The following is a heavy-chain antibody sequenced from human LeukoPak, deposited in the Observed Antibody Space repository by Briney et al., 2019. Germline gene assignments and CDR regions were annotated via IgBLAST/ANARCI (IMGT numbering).Heavy chain of an antibody. J-gene: IGHJ6*02. CDR3: ARDGFYKYYYYYGMDV. CDR1: GFTFSSYW. D-gene: IGHD5-24*01. CDR2: IKQDGSEK. V-gene: IGHV3-7*01. Sequence: GGSLRLSCAAPGFTFSSYWMSWVRQAPGKGLEWVANIKQDGSEKYYVDSVKGRFTISRDNAKNSLYLQMNSLRAEDTAVYYCARDGFYKYYYYYGMDVWGQGTTVTVSS.